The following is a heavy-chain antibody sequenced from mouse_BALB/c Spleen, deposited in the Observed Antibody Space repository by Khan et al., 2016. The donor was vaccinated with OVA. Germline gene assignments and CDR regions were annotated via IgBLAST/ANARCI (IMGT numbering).Heavy chain of an antibody. V-gene: IGHV2-6-1*01. D-gene: IGHD2-10*01. Sequence: VQLQESGPGLVAPSQSLSITCTISGFSLTNYGVHWVRLPPGKGLEWLVVIWSDGSTTYNSALKSRLSISKDNSKSQVFLKMNSLQTDDTAMYYCARQPYYHYYVMDYWGQGTPVTVSS. CDR3: ARQPYYHYYVMDY. J-gene: IGHJ4*01. CDR2: IWSDGST. CDR1: GFSLTNYG.